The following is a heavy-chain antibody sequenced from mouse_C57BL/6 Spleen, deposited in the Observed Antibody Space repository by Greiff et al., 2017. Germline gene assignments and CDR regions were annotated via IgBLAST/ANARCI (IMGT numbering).Heavy chain of an antibody. CDR3: ARRGYDYDDGHWYFDV. CDR1: GYAFSSSW. J-gene: IGHJ1*03. V-gene: IGHV1-82*01. D-gene: IGHD2-4*01. CDR2: IYPGDGDT. Sequence: QVQLQQSGPELVKPGASVQISCKASGYAFSSSWMNWVKQRPGKGLEWIGRIYPGDGDTNYNGKFKGKATLTADKSSSTAYMQLSSLTSEDSAVYFCARRGYDYDDGHWYFDVWGTGTTVTVSS.